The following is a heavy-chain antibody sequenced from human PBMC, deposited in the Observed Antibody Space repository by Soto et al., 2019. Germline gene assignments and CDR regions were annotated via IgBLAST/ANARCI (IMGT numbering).Heavy chain of an antibody. CDR1: GDSISSGGFY. Sequence: PSETMSLTCTVSGDSISSGGFYWSWIRQHPGKGLEWIGYIHYNGNAYYSPSLESRATISVDTSKNQIFLRLTTMTAADTAVYYCARDGSSGSPYKNYFDPWGQG. CDR3: ARDGSSGSPYKNYFDP. V-gene: IGHV4-31*03. CDR2: IHYNGNA. D-gene: IGHD3-22*01. J-gene: IGHJ5*02.